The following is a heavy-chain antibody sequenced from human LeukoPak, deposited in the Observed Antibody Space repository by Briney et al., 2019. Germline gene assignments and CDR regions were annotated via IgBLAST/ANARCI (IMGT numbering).Heavy chain of an antibody. D-gene: IGHD3-22*01. CDR3: ARQYDSSGYYQYYFDY. J-gene: IGHJ4*02. V-gene: IGHV4-39*01. CDR1: GGSISSSSYY. Sequence: SETLPLTCTVSGGSISSSSYYWGWIRQPPGKGLEWIGSIYYSGSTYYNPSLKSRVTISVDTSKNQFSLKLSSVTAADTAVYYCARQYDSSGYYQYYFDYWGQGTLVTVSS. CDR2: IYYSGST.